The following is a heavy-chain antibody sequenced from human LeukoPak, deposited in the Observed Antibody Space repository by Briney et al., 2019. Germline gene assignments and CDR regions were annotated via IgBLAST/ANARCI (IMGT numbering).Heavy chain of an antibody. CDR1: GFIFSNCG. Sequence: GGSLRLSCAASGFIFSNCGMHWVRQAPGKGLEWVAVIWHDGSNKYYADPVKGRFTTSRDNSKNTLYLQMNSLGVEDTAAYYCVVSYSGYVLYYYGMDVWGQGTTVTVSS. CDR2: IWHDGSNK. J-gene: IGHJ6*02. V-gene: IGHV3-33*01. CDR3: VVSYSGYVLYYYGMDV. D-gene: IGHD5-12*01.